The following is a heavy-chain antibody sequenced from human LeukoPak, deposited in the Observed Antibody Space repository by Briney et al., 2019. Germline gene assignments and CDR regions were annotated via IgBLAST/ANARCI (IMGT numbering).Heavy chain of an antibody. V-gene: IGHV3-66*01. J-gene: IGHJ4*02. D-gene: IGHD3-9*01. Sequence: PGGSLGLSCAASGFTVSSNYMSWVRQAPGKGLEWVSVIYSGGSTYFADSVKGRFTISRDISKNTLYLQMNSLRAEDTAVYYCARAPLILTGYYGFDYWGQGTLVTVSS. CDR2: IYSGGST. CDR1: GFTVSSNY. CDR3: ARAPLILTGYYGFDY.